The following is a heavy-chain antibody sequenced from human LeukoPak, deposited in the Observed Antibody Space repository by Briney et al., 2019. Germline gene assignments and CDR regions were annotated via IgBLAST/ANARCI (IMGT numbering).Heavy chain of an antibody. CDR2: IYYSGST. CDR3: ARHLTDCSSTTCYLGPYGMDV. V-gene: IGHV4-59*08. Sequence: NPSETLSLTCTVSGASISSYYWSWIRQPPGKGLEWIGYIYYSGSTNSNPSLKSRVTISVDKVKNQFSLKLSSVTAADTALYYCARHLTDCSSTTCYLGPYGMDVWGQGTTVTVSS. CDR1: GASISSYY. J-gene: IGHJ6*02. D-gene: IGHD2-2*01.